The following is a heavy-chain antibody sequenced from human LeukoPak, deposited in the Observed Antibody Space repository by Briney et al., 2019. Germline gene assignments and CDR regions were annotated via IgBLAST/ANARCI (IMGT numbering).Heavy chain of an antibody. CDR2: IYYSGST. D-gene: IGHD3-3*01. CDR1: GASISSYN. CDR3: ASHAYYDFWSGYSYGMDV. V-gene: IGHV4-59*01. Sequence: SETLSLTCTVSGASISSYNWNWIRQPPGKGLEWIGYIYYSGSTNYNPSLKSRVTISVDTSKNQFSLKLSSVTAADTAVYYCASHAYYDFWSGYSYGMDVWGQGTTVTVSS. J-gene: IGHJ6*02.